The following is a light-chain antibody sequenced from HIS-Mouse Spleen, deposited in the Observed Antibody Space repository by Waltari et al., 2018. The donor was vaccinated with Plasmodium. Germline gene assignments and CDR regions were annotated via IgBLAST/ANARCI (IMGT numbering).Light chain of an antibody. CDR2: AAS. Sequence: AIRMTQSPSPLSAHPGDRVTITCRASQGSSSYLAWYQQKPGKAPKLLIYAASTLQSGVPSRFSGSGSGTDFTLTISCLQSEDFATYYCQQYYSYPLTFGGGTKVEIK. CDR1: QGSSSY. J-gene: IGKJ4*01. CDR3: QQYYSYPLT. V-gene: IGKV1-8*01.